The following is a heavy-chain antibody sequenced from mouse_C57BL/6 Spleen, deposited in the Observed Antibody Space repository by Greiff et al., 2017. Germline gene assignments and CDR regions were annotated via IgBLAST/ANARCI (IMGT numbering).Heavy chain of an antibody. D-gene: IGHD1-2*01. CDR3: ARGLRRFDYYAMDY. CDR2: INPNNGGT. V-gene: IGHV1-18*01. CDR1: GYTFTDYY. Sequence: EVQLQQSGPELVKPGASVKISCKASGYTFTDYYMDWVKQSPGKSLEWIGDINPNNGGTIYNQKFKGKATLTVDKSSSTAYMELRSLTSEDTAVYYCARGLRRFDYYAMDYWGQGTSVTVSS. J-gene: IGHJ4*01.